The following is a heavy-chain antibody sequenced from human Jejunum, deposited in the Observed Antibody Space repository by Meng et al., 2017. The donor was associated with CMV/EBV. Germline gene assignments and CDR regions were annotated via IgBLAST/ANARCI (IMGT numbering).Heavy chain of an antibody. D-gene: IGHD6-13*01. Sequence: SYAMHGVRQLPGQGLEWVSTIDTAGDTYYPGSVKGRFTISRENAKNSLYLQMNSLRAGDTAVYYCARDAGYSTSVGFAFYNGMDVWGQGTTVTVSS. CDR1: SYA. CDR3: ARDAGYSTSVGFAFYNGMDV. CDR2: IDTAGDT. V-gene: IGHV3-13*01. J-gene: IGHJ6*02.